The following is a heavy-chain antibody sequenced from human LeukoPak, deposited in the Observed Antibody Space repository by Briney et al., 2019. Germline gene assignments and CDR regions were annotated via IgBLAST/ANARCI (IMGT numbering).Heavy chain of an antibody. D-gene: IGHD1-20*01. CDR3: ARGGITGTTNWFDP. CDR2: IYYSGST. Sequence: SETLSLTCTVSGGSISSYYWSWIRQPPGKGLEWIGYIYYSGSTNYNPSLKSRVTISVDTSENQFSLKLSSVTAADTAVYYCARGGITGTTNWFDPWGQGTLVTVSS. V-gene: IGHV4-59*08. J-gene: IGHJ5*02. CDR1: GGSISSYY.